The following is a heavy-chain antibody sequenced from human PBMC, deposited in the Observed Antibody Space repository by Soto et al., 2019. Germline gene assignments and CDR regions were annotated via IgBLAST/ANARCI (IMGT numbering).Heavy chain of an antibody. Sequence: QVQLVQSGAEVKKPGASVKVSCKASGYTFTSYDINWVLQATGQGLEWMGWMNAKGGNTGYEQKFQGRLTMTKNTSIRTGYMELSRLRSEDTAVYYCARGYSVFVATPDHWGRGTLVTVSS. CDR2: MNAKGGNT. D-gene: IGHD1-26*01. V-gene: IGHV1-8*01. J-gene: IGHJ4*02. CDR1: GYTFTSYD. CDR3: ARGYSVFVATPDH.